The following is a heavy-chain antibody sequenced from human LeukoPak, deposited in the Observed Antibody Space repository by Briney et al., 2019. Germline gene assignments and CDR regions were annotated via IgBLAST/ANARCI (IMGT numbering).Heavy chain of an antibody. CDR2: IYYSGST. CDR1: GGSISSYY. CDR3: ARAPKGSSWSDLKYYYYYYMDV. Sequence: SETLSLTCTVSGGSISSYYWSWIRQPPGKGLEWIWYIYYSGSTNYNPSLKSRVTISVDTSKNQFSLKLSSMTAADTAVYYCARAPKGSSWSDLKYYYYYYMDVWGKGTTVTVSS. V-gene: IGHV4-59*01. J-gene: IGHJ6*03. D-gene: IGHD6-13*01.